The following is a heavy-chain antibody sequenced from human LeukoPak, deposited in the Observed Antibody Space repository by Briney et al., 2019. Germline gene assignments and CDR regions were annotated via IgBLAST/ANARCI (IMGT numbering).Heavy chain of an antibody. CDR1: GFIFSSYW. Sequence: PGGSLRLSCAASGFIFSSYWVTWVRHVPGRGLEWVANIKQDGSEKNYVDSVRGRFTISRDNTQNSLHLQMNSLRVEDTATYYCARSGYYSYYFEFWGQGTLVTVSS. D-gene: IGHD3-22*01. J-gene: IGHJ4*02. CDR2: IKQDGSEK. CDR3: ARSGYYSYYFEF. V-gene: IGHV3-7*01.